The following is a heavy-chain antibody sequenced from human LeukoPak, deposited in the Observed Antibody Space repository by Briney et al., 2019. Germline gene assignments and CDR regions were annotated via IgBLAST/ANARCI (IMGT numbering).Heavy chain of an antibody. CDR3: ARGKELTGTSGHYSFDF. CDR1: TRSLNSYF. D-gene: IGHD1-7*01. Sequence: PSDTLSLTCTVSTRSLNSYFWTWVRQPAGKGLECIGRVSGTGTAYSNPSLESRVIISLDTSRNQFSLKLMSVTAADTAVYYCARGKELTGTSGHYSFDFWGQGTLVSVSS. CDR2: VSGTGTA. V-gene: IGHV4-4*07. J-gene: IGHJ4*02.